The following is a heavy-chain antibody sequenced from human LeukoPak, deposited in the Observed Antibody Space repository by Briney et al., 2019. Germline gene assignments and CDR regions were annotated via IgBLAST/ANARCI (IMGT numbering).Heavy chain of an antibody. V-gene: IGHV4-34*01. CDR3: ARRTFQIAAADRVGFDP. Sequence: SETLSLTCAVYGGSFSGYYWSWIRQPPGKGLEWIGEINHSGSTNYNPSLKSRVTISVDTYKNQFSLKLSSVTAADTAVYYCARRTFQIAAADRVGFDPWGQGTLVTVSS. D-gene: IGHD6-13*01. CDR2: INHSGST. CDR1: GGSFSGYY. J-gene: IGHJ5*02.